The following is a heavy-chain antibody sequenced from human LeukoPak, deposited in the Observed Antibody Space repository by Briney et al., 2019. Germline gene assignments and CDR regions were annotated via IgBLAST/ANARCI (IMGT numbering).Heavy chain of an antibody. V-gene: IGHV1-8*01. Sequence: ASVKVSCKASGYTFTSYDINWVRQATGQGLEWMGWMNPNSGNTSYAQKFRGRVTMTRNTSISTAYMELSSLRSEDTAVYYCARGLTWDSIWEINDYWGQGTLVTVSS. J-gene: IGHJ4*02. CDR2: MNPNSGNT. D-gene: IGHD1-26*01. CDR3: ARGLTWDSIWEINDY. CDR1: GYTFTSYD.